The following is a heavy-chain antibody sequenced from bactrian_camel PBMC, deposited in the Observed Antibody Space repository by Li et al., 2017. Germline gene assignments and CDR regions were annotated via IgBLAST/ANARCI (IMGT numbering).Heavy chain of an antibody. Sequence: VQLVESGGDSVQAGGSLTLSCRASVDPLPGNNMAWFRQAPGKEREGLAAVDRRGQIQYSESVEGRFTVFRDRANKILDLQMDSLRPEDTAMYFCASGPPTGTLATMLRKPQLWLNWGQGTQVTVSS. CDR2: VDRRGQI. V-gene: IGHV3S55*01. J-gene: IGHJ4*01. D-gene: IGHD4*01. CDR1: VDPLPGNN. CDR3: ASGPPTGTLATMLRKPQLWLN.